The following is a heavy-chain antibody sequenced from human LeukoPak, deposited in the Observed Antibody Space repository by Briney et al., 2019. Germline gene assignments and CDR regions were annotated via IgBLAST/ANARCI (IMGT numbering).Heavy chain of an antibody. J-gene: IGHJ4*02. Sequence: KTSETLSLTCTVSGGSISSYYWSWIRQPAGKGLEWIGRIYTSGSTNYNPSLKSRVTISVDTSKNQFSLKLSSVTAADTAVYYCARHGGSVGYGDYIGYWGQGTLVTVSS. CDR1: GGSISSYY. CDR2: IYTSGST. CDR3: ARHGGSVGYGDYIGY. V-gene: IGHV4-4*07. D-gene: IGHD4-17*01.